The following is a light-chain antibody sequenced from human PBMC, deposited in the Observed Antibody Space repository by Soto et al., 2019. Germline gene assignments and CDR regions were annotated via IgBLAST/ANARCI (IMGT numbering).Light chain of an antibody. J-gene: IGKJ5*01. CDR1: ESVGRW. CDR2: DAS. V-gene: IGKV1-5*01. Sequence: DTQMTQSPSSLSASIGDTVTITCRASESVGRWLAWYQQKPGKAPKMQIYDASTLESGVPARFSGSGSETEFTLTIRSLQPDDFVTYYCQQFFSYPITFGQGTRLETK. CDR3: QQFFSYPIT.